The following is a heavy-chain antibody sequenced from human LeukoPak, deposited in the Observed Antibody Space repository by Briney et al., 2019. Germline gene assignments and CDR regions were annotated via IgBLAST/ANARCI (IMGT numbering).Heavy chain of an antibody. CDR3: ANYHDYSNFQGAYYLDY. J-gene: IGHJ4*02. D-gene: IGHD4-11*01. CDR2: IYYSGST. CDR1: GGSISGYY. V-gene: IGHV4-59*08. Sequence: SETLSLTCTVSGGSISGYYWSWIRQPPGKGLEWIGNIYYSGSTNYNPSLKSRVTISVDTSKNQFSLRLSSVTAADTAVYYCANYHDYSNFQGAYYLDYWGQGTLVTVSS.